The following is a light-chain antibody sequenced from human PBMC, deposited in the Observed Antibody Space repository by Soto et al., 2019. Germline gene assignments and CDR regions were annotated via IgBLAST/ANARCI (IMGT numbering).Light chain of an antibody. CDR3: NSYTSSSSYV. CDR2: EVS. J-gene: IGLJ1*01. CDR1: NSDVGGYNY. V-gene: IGLV2-14*01. Sequence: QSALTQPASVSGSPGQSITISCTGTNSDVGGYNYVSWYQQHPGKAPKLMVYEVSNRPSGVSNRFSGSKSGNTASLTISGLQAEDEADYYCNSYTSSSSYVFGTGTKLTVL.